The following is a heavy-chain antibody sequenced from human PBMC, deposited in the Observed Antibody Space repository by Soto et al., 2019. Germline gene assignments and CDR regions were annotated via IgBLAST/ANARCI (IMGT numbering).Heavy chain of an antibody. CDR1: GGSITSGSYY. Sequence: SETLSLTCTVSGGSITSGSYYWGWIRQPPGKGLEWIGYIYYSGSTNYNPSLKSRVTISVDTSKNQFSLKLSSVTAADTAVYYYARHHYSWGQGTLVTVS. V-gene: IGHV4-61*05. CDR2: IYYSGST. J-gene: IGHJ4*02. CDR3: ARHHYS.